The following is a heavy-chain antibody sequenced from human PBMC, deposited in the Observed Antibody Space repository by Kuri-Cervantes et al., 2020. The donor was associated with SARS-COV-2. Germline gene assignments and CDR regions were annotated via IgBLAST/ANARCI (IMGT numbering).Heavy chain of an antibody. J-gene: IGHJ6*02. CDR1: GGSISGQC. Sequence: SEILSLTCTLSGGSISGQCWSWIRQSDGKGLEFIGRVYSSGGTNYNPSLESRVTMSIDTAKNQVSLRLTSVTAADTAVYYCARGILGDDSIHYGMDVWGQGTSVTVSS. V-gene: IGHV4-4*07. CDR2: VYSSGGT. D-gene: IGHD2/OR15-2a*01. CDR3: ARGILGDDSIHYGMDV.